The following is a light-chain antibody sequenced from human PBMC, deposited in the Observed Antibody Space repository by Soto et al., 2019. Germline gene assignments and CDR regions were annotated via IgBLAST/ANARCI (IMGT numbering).Light chain of an antibody. CDR3: QHYYSYSEA. V-gene: IGKV3-15*01. CDR2: DAS. CDR1: QSAISN. J-gene: IGKJ4*01. Sequence: EIVMTQSPATLSASPGERVTISCRASQSAISNLAWYQQKPGQTPRLLIYDASTRATGIPSRFSGSGSGTDFTLTISSLQPDDFATYYCQHYYSYSEAFGRGTKVDIK.